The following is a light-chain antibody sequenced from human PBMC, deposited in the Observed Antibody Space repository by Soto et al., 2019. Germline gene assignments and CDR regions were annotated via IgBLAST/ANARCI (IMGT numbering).Light chain of an antibody. CDR3: QHSFT. CDR1: QSVSSN. J-gene: IGKJ3*01. Sequence: EIVMTQSPATLSVSPGERATLSCRASQSVSSNLAWYQHKPGQAPRLLIYGASTRATGIPARFSGSGSGTEFTLTISSLQSEDFAVYYCQHSFTFGPGTNVDIK. CDR2: GAS. V-gene: IGKV3-15*01.